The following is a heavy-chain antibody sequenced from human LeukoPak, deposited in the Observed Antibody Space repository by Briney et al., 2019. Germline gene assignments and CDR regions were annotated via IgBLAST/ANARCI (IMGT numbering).Heavy chain of an antibody. CDR1: GGSFSGYY. Sequence: SETLSLTCAVYGGSFSGYYWSWIRQPPGKGLEWIGEINHGGSTNYNPSLKSRVTISVDTSKNQFSLKLSSVTAADTAVYYCARTGLTYYYGSGSADGMDVWGQGTTVTVSS. D-gene: IGHD3-10*01. CDR3: ARTGLTYYYGSGSADGMDV. CDR2: INHGGST. V-gene: IGHV4-34*01. J-gene: IGHJ6*02.